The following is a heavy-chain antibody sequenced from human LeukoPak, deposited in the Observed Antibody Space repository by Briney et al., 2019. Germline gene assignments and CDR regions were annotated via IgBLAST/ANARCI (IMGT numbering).Heavy chain of an antibody. CDR3: ARDGPIYYDSSGDPPSAGYFQH. CDR1: GYTFTSYF. J-gene: IGHJ1*01. V-gene: IGHV1-46*01. D-gene: IGHD3-22*01. Sequence: GASVKVSCKASGYTFTSYFMHWVRQAPGQGLDWMGIINPSGGSTSYAQKFQGRVTMTRDTSTSTVYMELSSLRSEDTAVYYCARDGPIYYDSSGDPPSAGYFQHWGQGTLVTVSS. CDR2: INPSGGST.